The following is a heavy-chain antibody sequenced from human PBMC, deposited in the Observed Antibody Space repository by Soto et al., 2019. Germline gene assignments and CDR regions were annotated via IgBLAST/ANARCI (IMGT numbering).Heavy chain of an antibody. J-gene: IGHJ4*02. D-gene: IGHD6-6*01. CDR3: AKDPYSSSSTRFDY. CDR2: ISGSGGST. Sequence: EVQLLESGGGLVQPGGSVRLSCAASGFTFSSYAMSWVRQAPGKGLEWVSAISGSGGSTYYADSVKGRFTISRDNSKNTLYLQMNSLRAEDTAAYYCAKDPYSSSSTRFDYWGQGTLVTVSS. CDR1: GFTFSSYA. V-gene: IGHV3-23*01.